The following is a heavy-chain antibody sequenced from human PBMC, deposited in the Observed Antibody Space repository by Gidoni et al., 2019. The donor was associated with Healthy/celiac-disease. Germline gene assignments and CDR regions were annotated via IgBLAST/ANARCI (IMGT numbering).Heavy chain of an antibody. V-gene: IGHV3-21*01. CDR3: ARVDSSSWYSDY. CDR1: GFTFSSYS. CDR2: ISSSSSYI. D-gene: IGHD6-13*01. Sequence: EVQLVESGGGLVKPGGSLRLSCAASGFTFSSYSMNWVRQAPGKGLEWVSSISSSSSYIYYADSVKGRFTISRDNAKNSLYLQMNSLRAEDTAVYYCARVDSSSWYSDYWGQGTLVTVSS. J-gene: IGHJ4*02.